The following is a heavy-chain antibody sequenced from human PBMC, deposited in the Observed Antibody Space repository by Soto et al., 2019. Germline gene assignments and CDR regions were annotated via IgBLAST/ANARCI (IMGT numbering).Heavy chain of an antibody. CDR3: ARRWSGTDY. CDR1: GGSITSYY. D-gene: IGHD3-10*01. V-gene: IGHV4-59*01. CDR2: IHNSGST. Sequence: SETLSVTCTVSGGSITSYYWSWIRQPPGKGLEWIGYIHNSGSTSYNPSLQSRVTISADVSKNQFSLDLRSVTAADTAVYYCARRWSGTDYWGHGTLVTVSS. J-gene: IGHJ4*01.